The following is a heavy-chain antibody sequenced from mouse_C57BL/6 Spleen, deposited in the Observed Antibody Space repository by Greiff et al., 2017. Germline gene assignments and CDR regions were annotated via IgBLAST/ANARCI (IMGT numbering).Heavy chain of an antibody. V-gene: IGHV1-74*01. CDR3: SIPFITTVPC. J-gene: IGHJ2*01. Sequence: VQLQQPGAELVKPGASVKVSCKASGYTFTSYWMNWVKQRPGQGLEWIGRIHPSDSATNYNQKFKGKATLTVDKSSSTAYIQLSSLTSEDAAVDYCSIPFITTVPCWGQGTTLTVSS. D-gene: IGHD1-1*01. CDR1: GYTFTSYW. CDR2: IHPSDSAT.